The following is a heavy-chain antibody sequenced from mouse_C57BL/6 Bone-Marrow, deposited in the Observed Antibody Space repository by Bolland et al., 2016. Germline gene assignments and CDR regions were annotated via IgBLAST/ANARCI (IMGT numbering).Heavy chain of an antibody. J-gene: IGHJ3*01. Sequence: GSGNTKYNEKFKGKATLTADTSSSTAYMKLSSLTSEDSAVYYCARRSWFAYWGQGTL. CDR2: GSGNT. V-gene: IGHV1-66*01. CDR3: ARRSWFAY.